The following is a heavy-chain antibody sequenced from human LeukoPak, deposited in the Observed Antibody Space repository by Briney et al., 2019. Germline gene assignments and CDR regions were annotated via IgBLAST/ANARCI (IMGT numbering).Heavy chain of an antibody. CDR3: ARDPPVYGDHLNYYYMDV. Sequence: SVKVSCKASGGTLSSYAISWVRQAPGQGLEWMGRIIPIFGTANYAQKFQGRVTITTDESTSTAYMELSSLRSEDTAVYYCARDPPVYGDHLNYYYMDVWGKGTTVTVSS. D-gene: IGHD4-17*01. J-gene: IGHJ6*03. CDR2: IIPIFGTA. V-gene: IGHV1-69*05. CDR1: GGTLSSYA.